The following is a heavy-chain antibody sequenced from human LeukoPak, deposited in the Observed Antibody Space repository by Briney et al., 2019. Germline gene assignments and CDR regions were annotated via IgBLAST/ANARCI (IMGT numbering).Heavy chain of an antibody. CDR3: ARSPPLWNGDAFDI. CDR2: ISSSGSTI. J-gene: IGHJ3*02. D-gene: IGHD1-1*01. V-gene: IGHV3-48*03. CDR1: GFTFSSYE. Sequence: GGSLRLSCAASGFTFSSYEMNWVRQAPGKGLEWVSYISSSGSTIYYADSVKGRFTISRDNAKNSLYLQMNSLRVEDTAVYYCARSPPLWNGDAFDIWGQGTMVTVSS.